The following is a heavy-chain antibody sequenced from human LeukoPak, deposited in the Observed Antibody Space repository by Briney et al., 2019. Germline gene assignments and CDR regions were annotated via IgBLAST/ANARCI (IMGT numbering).Heavy chain of an antibody. V-gene: IGHV1-2*02. CDR1: GYTFTDLY. D-gene: IGHD3-3*01. CDR2: LRTNTGGT. J-gene: IGHJ4*02. CDR3: ARHNYDFDFDY. Sequence: ASVKVSCKASGYTFTDLYIHWVRQAPGQGLEWMGFLRTNTGGTSYAQKFQGRVTMTRDTSISTAYLELTSLTSDDTAVYFCARHNYDFDFDYWGQGTLVTVSA.